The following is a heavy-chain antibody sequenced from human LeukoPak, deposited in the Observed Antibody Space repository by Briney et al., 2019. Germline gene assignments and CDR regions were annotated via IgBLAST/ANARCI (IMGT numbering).Heavy chain of an antibody. J-gene: IGHJ4*02. CDR3: VKDSKSSGWYVPPNFDY. CDR1: GFTFSTCA. Sequence: GGSLRLSCSASGFTFSTCAMHWVRQALGKGLEYVSSVSSNVYSTHYADSVKGRFAISRDNSKNTLYLQMSSLRTEDTAVYYCVKDSKSSGWYVPPNFDYWGQGTLVTVSS. V-gene: IGHV3-64D*09. CDR2: VSSNVYST. D-gene: IGHD6-19*01.